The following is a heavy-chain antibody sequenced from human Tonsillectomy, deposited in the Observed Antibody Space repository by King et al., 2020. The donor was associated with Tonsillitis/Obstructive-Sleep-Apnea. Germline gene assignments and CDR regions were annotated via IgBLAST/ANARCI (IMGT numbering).Heavy chain of an antibody. CDR2: ISWNSGSI. D-gene: IGHD2-2*01. V-gene: IGHV3-9*01. CDR3: AKGAFCSSTTCYSYMDV. Sequence: GQLVQSGGGLVQPGRSLRLSCAASGFTFDDSAMHWVRQAPGKGLEWVSGISWNSGSIGYADSVKGRFTISRDNAKNSLYLRMNSLRAEDTALYYCAKGAFCSSTTCYSYMDVWGKGTTVTVSS. J-gene: IGHJ6*03. CDR1: GFTFDDSA.